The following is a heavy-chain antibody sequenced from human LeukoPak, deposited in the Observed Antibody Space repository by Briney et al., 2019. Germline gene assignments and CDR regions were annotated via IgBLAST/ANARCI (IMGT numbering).Heavy chain of an antibody. J-gene: IGHJ4*02. CDR1: GFTFDDYG. V-gene: IGHV3-20*04. D-gene: IGHD3-10*01. CDR2: INWNGGST. CDR3: ARDYGSESFDY. Sequence: GGSLRLSCAASGFTFDDYGMSWVRQAPGKGLEWVSGINWNGGSTGYADSVKGRFTISRDNAKNALYLQMNSLRAEDTAVYYCARDYGSESFDYWGQGTLVTVSS.